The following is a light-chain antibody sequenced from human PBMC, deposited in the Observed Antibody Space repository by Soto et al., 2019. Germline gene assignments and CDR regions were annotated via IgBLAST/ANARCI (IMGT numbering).Light chain of an antibody. CDR3: QQYNSYPWT. V-gene: IGKV1-5*03. CDR1: QSISSW. CDR2: KAP. J-gene: IGKJ1*01. Sequence: DIQMTQSPSTLSASVGDRVTITCRASQSISSWLAWYQQKPGKAPKLLIYKAPSLESGVPSSFSGSGSGTEFTLTISSLQPDDFATYYCQQYNSYPWTFGQGTKVEIK.